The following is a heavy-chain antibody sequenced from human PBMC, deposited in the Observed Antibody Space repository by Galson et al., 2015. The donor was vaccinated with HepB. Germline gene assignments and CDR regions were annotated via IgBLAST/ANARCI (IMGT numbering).Heavy chain of an antibody. CDR2: IDPSDSYT. J-gene: IGHJ6*02. CDR1: GYSFTSYW. Sequence: QSGAEVKKPGESLRISCKGSGYSFTSYWISWVRQMPGKGLEWMGRIDPSDSYTNYSPSFQGHVTISADKSISTAYLQWSSLKASDTAMYYCARLLFLDGSGSWCGMDVWGQGTTVTVSS. V-gene: IGHV5-10-1*01. CDR3: ARLLFLDGSGSWCGMDV. D-gene: IGHD3-10*01.